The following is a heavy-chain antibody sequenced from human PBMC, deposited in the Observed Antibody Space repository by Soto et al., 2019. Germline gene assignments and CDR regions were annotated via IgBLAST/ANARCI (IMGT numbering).Heavy chain of an antibody. J-gene: IGHJ6*03. D-gene: IGHD3-10*01. V-gene: IGHV3-48*01. Sequence: GGSLRLSCAASGFTFSSYSMNWVRQAPGKGLEWVSYISSSSSTIYYADSVKGRFTISRDNAKNSLYLQMNSLRAEATAVYYCARVLGGLPTDYYYYYMDVWGKGTTVTVSS. CDR3: ARVLGGLPTDYYYYYMDV. CDR1: GFTFSSYS. CDR2: ISSSSSTI.